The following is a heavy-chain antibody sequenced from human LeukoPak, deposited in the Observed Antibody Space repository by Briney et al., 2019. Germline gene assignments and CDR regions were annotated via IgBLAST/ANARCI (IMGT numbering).Heavy chain of an antibody. D-gene: IGHD3-10*01. Sequence: PGGFLRLSCAASGFTFSSYSMNWVRQAPGKGLEWVSSISSRGSYIYYADSVKGRFTISRDNAKNSLYLQMNSLSAEDTAVYYCARYGSGTGHGMDVWGKGTTVTVSS. V-gene: IGHV3-21*01. J-gene: IGHJ6*04. CDR3: ARYGSGTGHGMDV. CDR2: ISSRGSYI. CDR1: GFTFSSYS.